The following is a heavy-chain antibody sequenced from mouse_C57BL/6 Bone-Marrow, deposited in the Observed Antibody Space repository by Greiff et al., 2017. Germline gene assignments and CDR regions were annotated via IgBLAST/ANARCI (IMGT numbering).Heavy chain of an antibody. CDR2: IGPGSGST. CDR3: ATELRPHYFDY. CDR1: GYTFTDYY. V-gene: IGHV1-77*01. Sequence: VQLQQSGAELVKPGASVKISCKASGYTFTDYYINWVKQRPGQGLAWIGKIGPGSGSTYYNEKFKGKATLTADKSSSTAYMQLSSLTSEDSAVYFCATELRPHYFDYWGQGTTRTVSS. J-gene: IGHJ2*01. D-gene: IGHD3-2*02.